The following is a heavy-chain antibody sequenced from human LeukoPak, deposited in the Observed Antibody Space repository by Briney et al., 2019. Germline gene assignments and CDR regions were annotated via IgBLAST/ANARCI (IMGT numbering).Heavy chain of an antibody. CDR3: ASMATVTTFGYFDF. CDR1: GYSFASHW. Sequence: GESLKISCKASGYSFASHWIGWLRQMPGKGLEWMGVIYPGDSDTRYSPSFQGQVTISADKPISTAYLQWKSLKASDTAMYFCASMATVTTFGYFDFWGQGTLVTVPS. D-gene: IGHD4-17*01. V-gene: IGHV5-51*04. CDR2: IYPGDSDT. J-gene: IGHJ4*02.